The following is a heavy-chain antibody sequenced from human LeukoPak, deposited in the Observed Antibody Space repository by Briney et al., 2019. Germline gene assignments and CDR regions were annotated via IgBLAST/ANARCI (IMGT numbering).Heavy chain of an antibody. V-gene: IGHV4-39*07. Sequence: SSETLSLTCTVSGGSISSSSYYWGWIRQPPGKGLEWIGSIYYSGSTYYNPSLKSRVTISGDTSKNQFSLKLSSVTAADTAVYYCATLGGSGSYLPHWGQGTLVTVSS. J-gene: IGHJ4*02. CDR3: ATLGGSGSYLPH. D-gene: IGHD3-10*01. CDR1: GGSISSSSYY. CDR2: IYYSGST.